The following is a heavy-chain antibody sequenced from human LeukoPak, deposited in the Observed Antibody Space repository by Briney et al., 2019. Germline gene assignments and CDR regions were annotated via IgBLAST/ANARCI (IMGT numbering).Heavy chain of an antibody. CDR2: INTNTGNP. J-gene: IGHJ3*02. V-gene: IGHV7-4-1*02. CDR3: ARDWGYSYDNAFDI. Sequence: ASVKVSCKASGYTFTSYAMNWVRQPPGQGLEWMGWINTNTGNPTYAQGFTGRFVFSLDTSVSTAYLQISSLKAEDTAVYYCARDWGYSYDNAFDIWGQGTMVTVSS. D-gene: IGHD5-18*01. CDR1: GYTFTSYA.